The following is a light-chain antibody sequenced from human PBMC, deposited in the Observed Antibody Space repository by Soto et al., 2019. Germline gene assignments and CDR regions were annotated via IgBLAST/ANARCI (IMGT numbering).Light chain of an antibody. Sequence: DIQMTQSPSTLSASVGDRVTITCRASQIISSWLAWYQQKPGKAPKLLIYAVSSLESGVPSRFSGSGSGTEFTLTISSLQPDDSATYYCQQYNTFWTFGQGTKVEIK. V-gene: IGKV1-5*01. J-gene: IGKJ1*01. CDR2: AVS. CDR3: QQYNTFWT. CDR1: QIISSW.